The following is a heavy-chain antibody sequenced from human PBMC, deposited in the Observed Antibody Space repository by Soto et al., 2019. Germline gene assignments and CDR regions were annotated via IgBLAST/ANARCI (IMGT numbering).Heavy chain of an antibody. CDR3: ARQKPEDFWSGYSCDY. Sequence: GESLKISCKGSGYSFTSYWIGWVRQMPGKGLEWMGIIYPGDSDTRYSPSFQGQVTISADKSISTAYLQWSSLKASDTAMYFCARQKPEDFWSGYSCDYWGQGTLVSVSS. CDR1: GYSFTSYW. D-gene: IGHD3-3*01. J-gene: IGHJ4*02. V-gene: IGHV5-51*01. CDR2: IYPGDSDT.